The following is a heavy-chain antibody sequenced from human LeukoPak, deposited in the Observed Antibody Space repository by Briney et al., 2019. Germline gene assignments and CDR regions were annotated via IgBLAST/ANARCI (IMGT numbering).Heavy chain of an antibody. CDR1: GGSIGSYY. V-gene: IGHV4-4*07. D-gene: IGHD2-2*01. Sequence: PSETLSLTCTVSGGSIGSYYWSWIRQPAGKGLEWIGRIYTSGSTNYNPSLKSRVTMSVDTSKNQFSLKLSSVTAADTAVYYCARFQAAQLPYYMDVWGKGTTVTVSS. CDR3: ARFQAAQLPYYMDV. J-gene: IGHJ6*03. CDR2: IYTSGST.